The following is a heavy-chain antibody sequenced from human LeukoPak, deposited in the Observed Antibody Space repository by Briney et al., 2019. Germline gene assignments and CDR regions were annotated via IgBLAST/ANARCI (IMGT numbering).Heavy chain of an antibody. Sequence: SETLSLTCTVSGGSISSYYWSWIRQPPGKGLEWIGYIYYSGSTNYNPSLRSRVTLAADTSKNQFSLKLNSVTAADTAVYYCARGSGLSEYWGQGTLVTVSS. CDR2: IYYSGST. V-gene: IGHV4-59*08. CDR3: ARGSGLSEY. D-gene: IGHD3-10*01. CDR1: GGSISSYY. J-gene: IGHJ4*02.